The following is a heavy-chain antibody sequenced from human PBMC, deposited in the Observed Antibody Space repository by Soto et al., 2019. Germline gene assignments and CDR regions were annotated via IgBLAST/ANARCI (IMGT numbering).Heavy chain of an antibody. V-gene: IGHV3-23*01. CDR2: IGTRDDI. CDR3: ARDTLVFGLRYFEWLSFFLYYYDSSANSVL. CDR1: GFTFSDYA. J-gene: IGHJ4*02. D-gene: IGHD3-22*01. Sequence: PGGSLRLSCAASGFTFSDYAMSWVRQAPGKGLEWVSAIGTRDDIFYADSVKGRFTISRDDSKNTLYLQMNSLRAEDTAVYYCARDTLVFGLRYFEWLSFFLYYYDSSANSVLCGQRTLVPVSA.